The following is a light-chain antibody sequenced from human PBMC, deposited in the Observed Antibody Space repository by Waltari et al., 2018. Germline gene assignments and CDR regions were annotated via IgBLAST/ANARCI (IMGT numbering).Light chain of an antibody. CDR2: KAS. Sequence: QTVVTQEPSLSVSPGGTVTLTCALSSGSVSTTSYVSWYQQTPGQAPRTLVYKASARSSGVPDRFSGSIPGNKAALTITGAQAEDDSDYYCLIYMGSGIWVFGGGTKLTVL. V-gene: IGLV8-61*01. CDR1: SGSVSTTSY. CDR3: LIYMGSGIWV. J-gene: IGLJ3*02.